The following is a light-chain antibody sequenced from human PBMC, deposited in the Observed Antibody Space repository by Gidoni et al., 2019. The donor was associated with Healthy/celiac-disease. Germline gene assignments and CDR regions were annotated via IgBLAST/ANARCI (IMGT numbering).Light chain of an antibody. Sequence: DSEMTQAPDSLAVSRGERATSNCKSSPSVLYSSNNKNYLAWYQQKPGQPPKLLIYWASTRESVVPDRFSGSWSGTDFTLTISLLPADSVAVYYRQQYYSTPPAFGQXTKVEIK. J-gene: IGKJ1*01. V-gene: IGKV4-1*01. CDR3: QQYYSTPPA. CDR1: PSVLYSSNNKNY. CDR2: WAS.